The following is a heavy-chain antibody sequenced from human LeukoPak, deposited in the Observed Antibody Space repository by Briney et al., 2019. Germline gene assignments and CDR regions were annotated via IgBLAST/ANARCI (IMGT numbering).Heavy chain of an antibody. V-gene: IGHV4-4*07. J-gene: IGHJ4*02. CDR2: VFTSGTT. CDR3: ARHSPTGWYYFDS. Sequence: SETLSLTCSVSGDSMTTFDWSWIRQPAGKGLEWVGQVFTSGTTAYSASLKSRPTISLDKSNNQVSLKLISVTAADTAVYYCARHSPTGWYYFDSWGQGALVIVSS. CDR1: GDSMTTFD. D-gene: IGHD6-19*01.